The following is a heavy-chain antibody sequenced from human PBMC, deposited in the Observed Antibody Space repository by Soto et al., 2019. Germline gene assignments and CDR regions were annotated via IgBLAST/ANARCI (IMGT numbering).Heavy chain of an antibody. CDR2: IIPIFGTA. D-gene: IGHD3-22*01. J-gene: IGHJ6*02. CDR3: ARHRRAYMIVVVITPLDYCYYGMDV. V-gene: IGHV1-69*13. Sequence: GASVKVSCKASGGTFSSYAISWVRQAPGQGLEWMGGIIPIFGTANYAQKFQGRVTITADESTSTAYMELSSLRSEDTAVYYCARHRRAYMIVVVITPLDYCYYGMDVWGQGTTVTVSS. CDR1: GGTFSSYA.